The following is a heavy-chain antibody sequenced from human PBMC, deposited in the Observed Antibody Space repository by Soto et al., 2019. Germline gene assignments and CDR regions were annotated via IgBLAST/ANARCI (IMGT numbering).Heavy chain of an antibody. CDR1: GFTFSSYS. Sequence: GGSLRLSCAASGFTFSSYSMNWVHQAPGKGPEWVSYISSSSSTIYYADSVKGRFTISRDNAKNSLYLQMNSLRDEDTAVYYCARDRPITATYYYYYGMDVWGQGTTVTVSS. V-gene: IGHV3-48*02. J-gene: IGHJ6*02. CDR3: ARDRPITATYYYYYGMDV. CDR2: ISSSSSTI. D-gene: IGHD1-20*01.